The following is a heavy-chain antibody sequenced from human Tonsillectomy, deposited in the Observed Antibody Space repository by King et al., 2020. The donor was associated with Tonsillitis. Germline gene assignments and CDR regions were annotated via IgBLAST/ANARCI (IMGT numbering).Heavy chain of an antibody. V-gene: IGHV3-23*04. CDR2: FSGSGGST. D-gene: IGHD5-12*01. CDR1: GFTFSSYA. J-gene: IGHJ3*01. Sequence: VQLVESGGGLVQPGGSLRLSCAASGFTFSSYAMSWVRQAPGKGLEWVSGFSGSGGSTSSADSVKGRFTISRDNSKNTLYLQMNSLRAEDTAVYYCAKDKVTTMPRNVFDFWGQGTMVTVSS. CDR3: AKDKVTTMPRNVFDF.